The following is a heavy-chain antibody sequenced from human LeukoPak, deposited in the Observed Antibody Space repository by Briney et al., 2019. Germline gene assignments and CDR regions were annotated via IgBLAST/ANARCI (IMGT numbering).Heavy chain of an antibody. V-gene: IGHV4-34*01. Sequence: SETLSLTCAVYGGSVSGYYWSWIRQSPGKGLEWIGEINHSGSTNYNPSLKSRVTISVDTSKNQFSLKLSSVTAADTAVYYCARGSGPGELLAPWFDYWGRGTLATVSS. CDR1: GGSVSGYY. CDR2: INHSGST. CDR3: ARGSGPGELLAPWFDY. J-gene: IGHJ4*02. D-gene: IGHD1-26*01.